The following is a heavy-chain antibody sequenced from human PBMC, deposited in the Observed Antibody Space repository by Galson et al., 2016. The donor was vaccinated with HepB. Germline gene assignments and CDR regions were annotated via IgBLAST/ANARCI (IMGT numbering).Heavy chain of an antibody. V-gene: IGHV1-69*13. Sequence: SVKVSCKASGVTFNNFAISWVRQAPGQGLEWMGGIIPIFATTYDAQRFQGRVTITADESTSTSYMELSSLRSEDSAVYYCAGAHNQRWLIDCWGQGTLVTVSS. CDR1: GVTFNNFA. J-gene: IGHJ4*02. CDR3: AGAHNQRWLIDC. CDR2: IIPIFATT. D-gene: IGHD5-24*01.